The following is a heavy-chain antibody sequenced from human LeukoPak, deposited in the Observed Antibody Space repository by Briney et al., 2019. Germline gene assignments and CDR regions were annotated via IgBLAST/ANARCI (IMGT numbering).Heavy chain of an antibody. Sequence: ASVKVSCKASGYTFTSYDINWVRQATGQGLEWMGWMKPNSGNTGYAQKFQGRVTMTRNTSINTAYMELSSLRSEDTALYYCVSPSYDSSGYGSFDIWGQGTMVTVSS. CDR2: MKPNSGNT. J-gene: IGHJ3*02. V-gene: IGHV1-8*01. CDR1: GYTFTSYD. CDR3: VSPSYDSSGYGSFDI. D-gene: IGHD3-22*01.